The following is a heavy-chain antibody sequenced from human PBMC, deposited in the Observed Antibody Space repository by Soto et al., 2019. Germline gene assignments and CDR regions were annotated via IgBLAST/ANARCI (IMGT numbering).Heavy chain of an antibody. CDR1: GFTFSNYA. V-gene: IGHV3-23*01. J-gene: IGHJ4*02. Sequence: EVQLLESGGGLVQPGRSLRLSCAASGFTFSNYAMSWVRQAPGQGLDWVSAISGSGGTTYYADSVKGRFTISRDNSKNTLFPLMNSLRAEDAAVYYCAKFFVETGSNSGWPWSFHYWGQGTLVTVSS. CDR2: ISGSGGTT. CDR3: AKFFVETGSNSGWPWSFHY. D-gene: IGHD6-25*01.